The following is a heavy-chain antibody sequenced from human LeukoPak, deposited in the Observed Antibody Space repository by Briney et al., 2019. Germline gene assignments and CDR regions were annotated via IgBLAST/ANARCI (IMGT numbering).Heavy chain of an antibody. Sequence: QPGGSLRLSCAASGFTFSTYGMHWVRQAPGKELEWVATIGSDGRYKYSADSVRGRFTISRDNSKNTLELHMNSLSTEDTAVYYCARDRVLSDNRWSLDPWGQGTLVTVSS. CDR2: IGSDGRYK. J-gene: IGHJ5*02. CDR1: GFTFSTYG. CDR3: ARDRVLSDNRWSLDP. V-gene: IGHV3-33*01. D-gene: IGHD2/OR15-2a*01.